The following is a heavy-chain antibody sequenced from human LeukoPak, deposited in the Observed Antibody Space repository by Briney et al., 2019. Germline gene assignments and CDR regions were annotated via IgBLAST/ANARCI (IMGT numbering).Heavy chain of an antibody. CDR3: ARGNLGYCSSTSCPGGIYYYYGMDV. V-gene: IGHV1-69*13. CDR1: GGTFSSYA. J-gene: IGHJ6*02. CDR2: IIPIFGTA. D-gene: IGHD2-2*01. Sequence: ASVKVSCKASGGTFSSYAISWVRQAPGQGLEWMGGIIPIFGTANYAQKFQGRVTITADESTSTAYMELSSLRSADTAVYYCARGNLGYCSSTSCPGGIYYYYGMDVWGQGTTVTVSS.